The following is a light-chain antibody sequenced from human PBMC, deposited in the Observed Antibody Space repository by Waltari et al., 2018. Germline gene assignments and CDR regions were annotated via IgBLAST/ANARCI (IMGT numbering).Light chain of an antibody. J-gene: IGKJ1*01. Sequence: EIVLTQSPGTLSLSPGERATLSCRASQSVGRPLAWYQLKPGQAPRLLIYGASTRATGTPDRFSGSGSGTDFSRTISRLEPEDFAVYFCQHYVRLPATFGQGTRVEV. V-gene: IGKV3-20*01. CDR2: GAS. CDR1: QSVGRP. CDR3: QHYVRLPAT.